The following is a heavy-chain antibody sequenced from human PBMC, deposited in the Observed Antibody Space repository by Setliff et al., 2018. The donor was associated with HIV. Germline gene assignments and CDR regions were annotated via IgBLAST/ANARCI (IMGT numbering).Heavy chain of an antibody. CDR1: GYSFSSYG. V-gene: IGHV1-18*01. CDR3: ARMRGGHNIREGAFDI. J-gene: IGHJ3*02. CDR2: ISAENGNT. D-gene: IGHD1-20*01. Sequence: ASVKVSCKAYGYSFSSYGLNWVRQAPGQGLEWLGWISAENGNTNYAQKVQGRVTMTTDTGTRTAYMELRSLRSDDTAMYYCARMRGGHNIREGAFDIWGQGTMVTVSS.